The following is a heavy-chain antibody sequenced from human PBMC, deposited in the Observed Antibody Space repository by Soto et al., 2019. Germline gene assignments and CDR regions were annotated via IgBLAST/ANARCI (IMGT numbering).Heavy chain of an antibody. CDR3: ARVLFGRGNWFDP. CDR2: IYYSGST. Sequence: SETLSLTCTVSGCSISSYYWSWIRQPPGKGLEWIGYIYYSGSTNYNPSLKSRVTISVDTSKNQFSLKLSSVTAADTAVYYCARVLFGRGNWFDPWGQGTLVTVS. D-gene: IGHD3-3*01. CDR1: GCSISSYY. V-gene: IGHV4-59*01. J-gene: IGHJ5*02.